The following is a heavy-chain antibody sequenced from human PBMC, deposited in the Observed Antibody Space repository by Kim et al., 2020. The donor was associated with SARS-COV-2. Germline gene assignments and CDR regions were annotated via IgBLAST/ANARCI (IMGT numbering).Heavy chain of an antibody. CDR2: ISYDGNNK. V-gene: IGHV3-30*18. CDR3: AKGASGSYSSYFDY. Sequence: GGSLGLSCAASGFTFSSYGMHWVRQAPGKGLEWVAIISYDGNNKYYADSVKGRFTISRDNSKNTLYLQMNSLRAEDTAVYYCAKGASGSYSSYFDYWGQGTLVTVSS. J-gene: IGHJ4*02. CDR1: GFTFSSYG. D-gene: IGHD1-26*01.